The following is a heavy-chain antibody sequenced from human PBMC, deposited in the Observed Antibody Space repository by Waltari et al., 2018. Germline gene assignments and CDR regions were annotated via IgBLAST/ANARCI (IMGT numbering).Heavy chain of an antibody. D-gene: IGHD3-10*01. V-gene: IGHV3-30*18. CDR1: GFSLSNFG. Sequence: QVQLVESGGGVVQPGMSLRLSCAASGFSLSNFGLHWVRKAPGKGLEWVALAFFDGIKTDYADSVRGRFTISRDNSKNTLYLDINNLRVDDTGIYYCAKDAFGNTYLDHWGQGTVVTVSS. CDR3: AKDAFGNTYLDH. CDR2: AFFDGIKT. J-gene: IGHJ5*02.